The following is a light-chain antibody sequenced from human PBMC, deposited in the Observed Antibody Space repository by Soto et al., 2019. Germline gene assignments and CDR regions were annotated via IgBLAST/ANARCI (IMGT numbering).Light chain of an antibody. J-gene: IGLJ1*01. V-gene: IGLV2-8*01. Sequence: QSVLTQPPSASGSPGQSVTISCTGTSSDVGGYNYVSWYQQHPGKAPKLIIYDVNKRPSGVPDRFSGSKSGNTASLTVSGLQAEDEADYYCSSYAGSTSYVFGTGTRSPS. CDR1: SSDVGGYNY. CDR3: SSYAGSTSYV. CDR2: DVN.